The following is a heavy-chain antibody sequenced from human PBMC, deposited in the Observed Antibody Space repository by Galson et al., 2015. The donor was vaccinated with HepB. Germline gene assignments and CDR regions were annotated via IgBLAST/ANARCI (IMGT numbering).Heavy chain of an antibody. CDR3: ARWVRGAGHFDH. CDR1: GFSFSSYW. V-gene: IGHV3-7*03. CDR2: IKQDGSEK. J-gene: IGHJ4*02. Sequence: SLRLSCAASGFSFSSYWMSWVRQAPGKGLEWVANIKQDGSEKYYVDSVKGRFTISRDNAKNSLYLQMNSLRGEDTAVYYCARWVRGAGHFDHWGQGTLVTVSS. D-gene: IGHD3-10*01.